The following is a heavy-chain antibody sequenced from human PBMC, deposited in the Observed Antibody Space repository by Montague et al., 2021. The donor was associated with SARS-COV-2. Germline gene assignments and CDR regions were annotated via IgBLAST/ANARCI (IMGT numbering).Heavy chain of an antibody. CDR1: GDSVDSDC. CDR3: AREQDWASHFDL. V-gene: IGHV4-59*02. CDR2: IHYTGTT. D-gene: IGHD3/OR15-3a*01. J-gene: IGHJ4*02. Sequence: SETLSLTCTVSGDSVDSDCWSWVRQPPGERLEWIGHIHYTGTTYYNPSLKSRVSISADASKNPLSLSLASATAADTAVYYCAREQDWASHFDLWGQGILVTVSS.